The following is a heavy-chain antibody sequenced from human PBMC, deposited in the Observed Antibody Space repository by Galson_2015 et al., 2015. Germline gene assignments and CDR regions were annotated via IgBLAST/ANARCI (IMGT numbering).Heavy chain of an antibody. D-gene: IGHD5-18*01. CDR3: ARGGNAELWSPFDY. J-gene: IGHJ4*02. Sequence: SLRLSCAASGFTFDDYAMHWVRQAPGKGLEWVSLISWDGGSTYYADSVKGRFTISRDNSKNTLYLQMNSLRAEDTAVYYCARGGNAELWSPFDYWGQGTLVTVSS. CDR2: ISWDGGST. CDR1: GFTFDDYA. V-gene: IGHV3-43D*03.